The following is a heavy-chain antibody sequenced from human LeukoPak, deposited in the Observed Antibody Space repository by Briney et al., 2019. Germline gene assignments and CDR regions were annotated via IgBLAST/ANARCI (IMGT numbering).Heavy chain of an antibody. D-gene: IGHD3-22*01. CDR2: MYYSGST. V-gene: IGHV4-39*01. CDR3: ARQYYDNTGYYYFDY. Sequence: SETLSLTCTVSGGSITGSSYYWGWIRQPPGKGLEWIGSMYYSGSTYYKTSLRSRVTISADTSKNEFSLELSSVTAADTAVYYCARQYYDNTGYYYFDYWGQGTLVTVSS. J-gene: IGHJ4*02. CDR1: GGSITGSSYY.